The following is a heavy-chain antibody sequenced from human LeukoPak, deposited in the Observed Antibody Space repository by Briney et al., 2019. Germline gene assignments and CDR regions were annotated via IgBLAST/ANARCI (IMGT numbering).Heavy chain of an antibody. CDR1: GFTFSSYA. CDR3: AKMVVPAATDPNWFDP. CDR2: IRGSGGST. V-gene: IGHV3-23*01. D-gene: IGHD2-2*01. J-gene: IGHJ5*02. Sequence: PGGSLRLSCAASGFTFSSYAMSWVRQAPGKGLEWVSAIRGSGGSTYYADSVKGRFTISRDNSKNTLYPQMNSLRAEDTAVYYCAKMVVPAATDPNWFDPWGQGTLVTVSS.